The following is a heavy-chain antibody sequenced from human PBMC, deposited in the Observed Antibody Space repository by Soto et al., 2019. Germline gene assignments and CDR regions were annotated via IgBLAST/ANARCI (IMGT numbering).Heavy chain of an antibody. Sequence: GRFLRLPCAASGFTFSSYAMSWVRQAPGKGLEWVSAMSGSGGTTYYADSVKGRFTISRDDSKNTLYLQMNGLRAEDTAVYYCAKRKDYFDYWGQGTLVTVSS. J-gene: IGHJ4*02. CDR3: AKRKDYFDY. V-gene: IGHV3-23*01. CDR2: MSGSGGTT. CDR1: GFTFSSYA.